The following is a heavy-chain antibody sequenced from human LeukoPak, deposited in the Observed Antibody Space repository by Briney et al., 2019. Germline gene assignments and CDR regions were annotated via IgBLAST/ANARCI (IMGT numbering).Heavy chain of an antibody. V-gene: IGHV3-33*01. CDR2: IWYDGSNK. D-gene: IGHD6-13*01. Sequence: GRSLRLSCAASGFTFSSYGMHWVRQAPGKGLVWVAVIWYDGSNKYYADSVKGRFTISRDNSKNTLYLQMNSLRAEDTAVYYCAGGGSTWLEYWGQGSLVTVPS. J-gene: IGHJ4*02. CDR3: AGGGSTWLEY. CDR1: GFTFSSYG.